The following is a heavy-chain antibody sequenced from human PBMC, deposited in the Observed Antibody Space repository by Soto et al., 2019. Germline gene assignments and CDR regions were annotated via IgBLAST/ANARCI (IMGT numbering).Heavy chain of an antibody. CDR3: ARDYDPADYYYGMDV. D-gene: IGHD5-12*01. CDR2: ISAYNGNT. J-gene: IGHJ6*02. V-gene: IGHV1-18*01. CDR1: GYTFTSYG. Sequence: ASVKVSCKASGYTFTSYGITWVRQAPGQGLEWMGWISAYNGNTNYAQKLQGRVTMTTDTSTSTAYMELGSLRSDDTAVYYCARDYDPADYYYGMDVWGQGTTVTVSS.